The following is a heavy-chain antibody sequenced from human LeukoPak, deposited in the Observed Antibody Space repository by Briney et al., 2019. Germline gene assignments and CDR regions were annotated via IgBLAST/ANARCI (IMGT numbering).Heavy chain of an antibody. CDR1: GYTFTGYY. CDR2: INPNSGGP. J-gene: IGHJ3*02. CDR3: ARDRGLDTAMANAFDI. D-gene: IGHD5-18*01. Sequence: ASVKVSCKASGYTFTGYYMHWVRQAPGQGLEWMGWINPNSGGPNYAQKFQDRVTMTRDTSISTAYMELSRLRSDDTAVYYCARDRGLDTAMANAFDIWGQGTMVTVSS. V-gene: IGHV1-2*02.